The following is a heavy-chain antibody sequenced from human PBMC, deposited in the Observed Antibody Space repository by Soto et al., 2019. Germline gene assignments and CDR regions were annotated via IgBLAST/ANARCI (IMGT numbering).Heavy chain of an antibody. J-gene: IGHJ6*02. V-gene: IGHV1-18*04. CDR3: AGDWRDNWNSAYYYYGMDV. Sequence: ASVKVSCKASGYTFTSYGISWVRQAPGQGLEWMGWISAYNGNTNYAQKLQGRFTMTTDTSTSTAYIELRSLRSDDTAVYYCAGDWRDNWNSAYYYYGMDVWGQGTTVTVSS. CDR2: ISAYNGNT. CDR1: GYTFTSYG. D-gene: IGHD1-7*01.